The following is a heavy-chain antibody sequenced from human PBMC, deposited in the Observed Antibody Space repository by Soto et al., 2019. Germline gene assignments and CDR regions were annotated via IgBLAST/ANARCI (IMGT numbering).Heavy chain of an antibody. CDR3: ARGPAVAGYYFDY. Sequence: SLRLSCAASGFTFSDHYMDWVRQAPGKGLEWAGRTGNKANSYTTEYAASVKGRFTISRDDSKNSLYLQMNSLKTEDTAVYYCARGPAVAGYYFDYWGQGTLVTVSS. J-gene: IGHJ4*02. CDR1: GFTFSDHY. V-gene: IGHV3-72*01. CDR2: TGNKANSYTT. D-gene: IGHD6-19*01.